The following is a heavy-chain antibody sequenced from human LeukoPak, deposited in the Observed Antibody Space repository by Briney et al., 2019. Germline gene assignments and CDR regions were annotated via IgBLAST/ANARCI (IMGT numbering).Heavy chain of an antibody. CDR2: ISYDGSNK. D-gene: IGHD3-10*01. CDR1: GFTFSNYG. Sequence: GGSLRLSCAASGFTFSNYGMHWVRQAPGKGLEWVAVISYDGSNKYYADSVKGRFTISRDNSKNTLYLQMNSLRAEDTAVYYCAKTYYGSGSPWGQGTLVTVSS. CDR3: AKTYYGSGSP. V-gene: IGHV3-30*18. J-gene: IGHJ5*02.